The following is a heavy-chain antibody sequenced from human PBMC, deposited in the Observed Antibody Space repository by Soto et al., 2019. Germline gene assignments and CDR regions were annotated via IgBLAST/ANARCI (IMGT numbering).Heavy chain of an antibody. CDR1: LVTFSSYA. Sequence: SFNSSLVTFSSYAISWVRQAPGQGLEWMGGIIPIFGTANYAQKFQGRVTITADESTSTAYMELSSLRSEDTAVYYCARGGYSYGYSYYFDYWGQGTLVTVSS. CDR3: ARGGYSYGYSYYFDY. CDR2: IIPIFGTA. V-gene: IGHV1-69*01. J-gene: IGHJ4*02. D-gene: IGHD5-18*01.